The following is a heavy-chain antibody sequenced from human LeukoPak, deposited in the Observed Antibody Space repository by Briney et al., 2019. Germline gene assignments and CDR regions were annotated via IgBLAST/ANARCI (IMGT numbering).Heavy chain of an antibody. CDR2: ISDSAGST. J-gene: IGHJ4*02. V-gene: IGHV3-23*01. D-gene: IGHD6-6*01. Sequence: PGGSLRLSCAASGFTFSNYGMNRVRQAPGKGLEWVSSISDSAGSTFYADSVKGRFTISRDNSKNTLYLQMNSLRAGDTAIYYCAKRIQYSSSSAYFDYWGQGTLVTVSS. CDR3: AKRIQYSSSSAYFDY. CDR1: GFTFSNYG.